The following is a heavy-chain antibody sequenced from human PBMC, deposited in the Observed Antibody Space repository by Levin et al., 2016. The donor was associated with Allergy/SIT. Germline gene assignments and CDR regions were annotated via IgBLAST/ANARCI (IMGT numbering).Heavy chain of an antibody. J-gene: IGHJ4*02. V-gene: IGHV3-30*03. D-gene: IGHD3-22*01. CDR2: ISYDGSNK. Sequence: VRQAPGKGLEWVAIISYDGSNKYYADSVKGRFTISRDNSKNTLYLQMNSLRAEDTAVYYCATTLEDHYDSSGYPRWGQGTLVTVSS. CDR3: ATTLEDHYDSSGYPR.